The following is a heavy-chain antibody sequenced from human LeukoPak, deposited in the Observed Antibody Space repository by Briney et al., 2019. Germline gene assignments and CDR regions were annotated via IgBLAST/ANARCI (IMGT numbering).Heavy chain of an antibody. CDR3: ARGSGYYGSGSYWDFDY. D-gene: IGHD3-10*01. Sequence: PGGSLRLSCAASGFTFSSYSMNWVRQAPGKGLEWVSSISSSSSYIYYADSVKGRFTISRDNAKNSLYLQMNSLRAEDTAVYYCARGSGYYGSGSYWDFDYWGQGTLVTVSS. CDR1: GFTFSSYS. V-gene: IGHV3-21*01. CDR2: ISSSSSYI. J-gene: IGHJ4*02.